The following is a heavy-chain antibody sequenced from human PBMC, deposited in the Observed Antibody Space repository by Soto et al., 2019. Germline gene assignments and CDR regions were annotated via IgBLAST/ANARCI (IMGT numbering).Heavy chain of an antibody. J-gene: IGHJ4*02. CDR1: GYTFTSNT. CDR2: INVGNGNT. CDR3: ASSSPAGIIIMY. D-gene: IGHD3-10*01. V-gene: IGHV1-3*01. Sequence: GASVKVSCKASGYTFTSNTIHWVRQAPGQRLEWMGWINVGNGNTKYSQKFQGRVTITRDTSASTSTAYMELTSLRSEDTAVYYCASSSPAGIIIMYWGQGTLVTVSS.